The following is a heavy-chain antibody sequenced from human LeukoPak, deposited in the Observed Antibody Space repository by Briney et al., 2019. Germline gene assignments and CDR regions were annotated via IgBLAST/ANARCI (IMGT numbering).Heavy chain of an antibody. CDR1: GFTFSSYS. CDR3: ARDLGHYSSGWYWAGGYYYYMDV. J-gene: IGHJ6*03. D-gene: IGHD6-19*01. CDR2: ISSSSTYI. V-gene: IGHV3-21*01. Sequence: GGSLRLSCAASGFTFSSYSMNWVRQAPGKGLEWVSFISSSSTYIYYADSVKGRFTISRDNAKNSLYLQMNSLRAEDTAVYYCARDLGHYSSGWYWAGGYYYYMDVWGKGTTVTVSS.